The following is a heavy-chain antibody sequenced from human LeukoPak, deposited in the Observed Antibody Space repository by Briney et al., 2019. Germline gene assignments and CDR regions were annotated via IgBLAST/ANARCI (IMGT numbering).Heavy chain of an antibody. CDR2: VNPSGGST. CDR3: ARGSVVVPAAPQVFDY. D-gene: IGHD2-2*01. CDR1: GYTFTSYY. V-gene: IGHV1-46*01. Sequence: RASVKVSCKASGYTFTSYYMHWVRQAPGQGLEWMGIVNPSGGSTSYAQKFQGRVTMTRDSATSTVYMDLSSLRSEDTAVYYCARGSVVVPAAPQVFDYWGQGTLVTVSS. J-gene: IGHJ4*02.